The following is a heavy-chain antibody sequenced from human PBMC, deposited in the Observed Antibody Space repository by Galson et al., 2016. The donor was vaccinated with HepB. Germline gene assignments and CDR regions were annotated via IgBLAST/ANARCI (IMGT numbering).Heavy chain of an antibody. CDR2: TSHSGTT. D-gene: IGHD3-10*01. V-gene: IGHV4-39*01. Sequence: LSLTCTVSGGSITSSGHFWGWIRLSPVKGLAWIGSTSHSGTTSYSPSFRSRITMSADTSTNQFSLRLKSMTAADTAVYYCARHTGSSAFYYYGIDVWGQGTKVTVSS. CDR1: GGSITSSGHF. CDR3: ARHTGSSAFYYYGIDV. J-gene: IGHJ6*02.